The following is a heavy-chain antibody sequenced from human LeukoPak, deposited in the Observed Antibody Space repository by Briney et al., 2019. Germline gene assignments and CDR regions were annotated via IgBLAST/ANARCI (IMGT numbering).Heavy chain of an antibody. D-gene: IGHD2-15*01. V-gene: IGHV3-23*01. CDR3: ANDSDISAFFDY. CDR1: GFTFKNYA. CDR2: ISGSGTTT. Sequence: GGSLRLSCAASGFTFKNYAINWVRQAPGKGLEWVSRISGSGTTTDYADSVKGRFTVSRDNSKNTVYLQMTSLRAEDTAIYYCANDSDISAFFDYWGQGTPVTVSS. J-gene: IGHJ4*02.